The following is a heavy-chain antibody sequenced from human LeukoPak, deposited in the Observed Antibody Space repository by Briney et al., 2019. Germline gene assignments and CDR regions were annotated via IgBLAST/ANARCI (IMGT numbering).Heavy chain of an antibody. CDR3: ARVSSYCSSTSCTGDY. CDR1: GFTFSSYS. J-gene: IGHJ4*02. D-gene: IGHD2-2*01. Sequence: GGSLRLSCAASGFTFSSYSLNWVRQAPGKGLEWVSSISSSSSYIYYADSVKGRFTISRDNAKNSLYLQMNSLRAEDTAVHYCARVSSYCSSTSCTGDYWGQGTLVTVSS. V-gene: IGHV3-21*01. CDR2: ISSSSSYI.